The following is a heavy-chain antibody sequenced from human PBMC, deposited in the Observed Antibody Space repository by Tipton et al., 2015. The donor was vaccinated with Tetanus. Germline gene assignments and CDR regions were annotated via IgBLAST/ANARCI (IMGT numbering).Heavy chain of an antibody. V-gene: IGHV3-23*01. Sequence: GSLRLSCGVSGFIFTNFAMTWVRQAPGQRPEWVSTISSSGGSTYYADSVRGRFTISRDNSENTLFLQMNSLRVEDTAVYHCAKPGSDRTMGWFDPWGQGTLVTVSS. CDR2: ISSSGGST. CDR3: AKPGSDRTMGWFDP. J-gene: IGHJ5*02. D-gene: IGHD3-10*01. CDR1: GFIFTNFA.